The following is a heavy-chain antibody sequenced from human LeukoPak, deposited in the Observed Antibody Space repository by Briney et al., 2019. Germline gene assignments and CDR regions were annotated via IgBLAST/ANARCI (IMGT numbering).Heavy chain of an antibody. CDR3: ARDTRYCSGGSCYFGYYYYYMDV. J-gene: IGHJ6*03. CDR1: GFTFSDFF. CDR2: INPSGSST. V-gene: IGHV1-46*01. D-gene: IGHD2-15*01. Sequence: GASVKVSCKASGFTFSDFFLNWVRQAPGQGLEWMGLINPSGSSTTYAQKFQGRVTMTRDTSISTAYMELSRLRSDDTAVYYCARDTRYCSGGSCYFGYYYYYMDVWGKGTTVTISS.